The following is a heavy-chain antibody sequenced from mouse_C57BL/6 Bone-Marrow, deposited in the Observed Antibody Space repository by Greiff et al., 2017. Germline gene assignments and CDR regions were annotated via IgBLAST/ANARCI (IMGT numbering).Heavy chain of an antibody. CDR2: ISSGGGYT. D-gene: IGHD1-1*01. V-gene: IGHV5-6*01. J-gene: IGHJ2*01. CDR3: ARRGSGSSSLYYFDY. CDR1: GFTFSSYG. Sequence: EVQLVESGGDLVKPGGSLKLSCAASGFTFSSYGMSWVRQTPDKRLEWVATISSGGGYTYSPDSVKGRFTISRDNAKNTLYLQMSSLKSEDTAMYYCARRGSGSSSLYYFDYWGQGTTLTVSS.